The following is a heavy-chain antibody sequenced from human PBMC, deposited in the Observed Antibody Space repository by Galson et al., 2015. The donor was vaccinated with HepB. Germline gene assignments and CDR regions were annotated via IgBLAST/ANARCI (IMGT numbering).Heavy chain of an antibody. J-gene: IGHJ4*02. CDR3: ARDDGDY. CDR1: GFTFSPYW. V-gene: IGHV3-7*01. CDR2: IKPDGSDK. Sequence: SLRLSCAASGFTFSPYWMKWVRQAPGKGLEWVATIKPDGSDKYYVDSVKGRFTISRDNAKNSLYLQMNSLRAEDTAMYYCARDDGDYWGQGTLVTVSS.